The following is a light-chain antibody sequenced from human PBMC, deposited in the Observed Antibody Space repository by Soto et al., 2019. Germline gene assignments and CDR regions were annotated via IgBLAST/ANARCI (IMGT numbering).Light chain of an antibody. CDR1: QRISSSY. Sequence: IGLSESPGALSLSPGERVTLSGGASQRISSSYLAWYQQRPGQAPRLLIFDASSRATGIPDRFSGSGSGTDFTLTISRLEPEDFAVYYCQQYGSSGTFGQGTKVDIK. CDR3: QQYGSSGT. V-gene: IGKV3-20*01. CDR2: DAS. J-gene: IGKJ1*01.